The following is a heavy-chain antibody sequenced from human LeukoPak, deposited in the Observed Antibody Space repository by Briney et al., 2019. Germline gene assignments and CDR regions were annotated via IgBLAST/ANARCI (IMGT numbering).Heavy chain of an antibody. CDR3: ARHLGLRTLDY. V-gene: IGHV5-51*01. CDR1: GYSFTSYW. CDR2: IYPDDSDT. D-gene: IGHD3/OR15-3a*01. Sequence: GEPLKISCKGSGYSFTSYWIGWVRQMPGKGLEWMGTIYPDDSDTRYSPSFQGQVTISADRSITTAYLQWSSLNASDTAMYYCARHLGLRTLDYWGQGTLVTVSS. J-gene: IGHJ4*02.